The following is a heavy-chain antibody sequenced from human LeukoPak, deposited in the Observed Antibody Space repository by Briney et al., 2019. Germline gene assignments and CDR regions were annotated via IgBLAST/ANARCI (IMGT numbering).Heavy chain of an antibody. D-gene: IGHD3-10*01. V-gene: IGHV3-72*01. CDR2: SRNKAKSYTT. CDR3: ARAAPDGARYYFDY. Sequence: GGSLRLSCAASRFTFSDHYMDWVRQAPGKGLEWVGRSRNKAKSYTTEYAASVKGRFTVSRDNSKNSLYLQMTSLKTEDTAIYYCARAAPDGARYYFDYWGQGTLVTVSS. J-gene: IGHJ4*02. CDR1: RFTFSDHY.